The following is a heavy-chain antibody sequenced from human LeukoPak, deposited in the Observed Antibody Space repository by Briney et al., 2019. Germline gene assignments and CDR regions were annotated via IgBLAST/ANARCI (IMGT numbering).Heavy chain of an antibody. V-gene: IGHV4-28*01. Sequence: PETPCDTRAVSGYSMNSSIGWGWFRQAPGKGLEWIGYLFYSGSTFFNPSLKSRVTLSVDTSKNQFSLKMSSVTAVDTAVYYCASSRSGYDFQVENWGGGTGDTVSS. D-gene: IGHD3-22*01. J-gene: IGHJ1*01. CDR2: LFYSGST. CDR3: ASSRSGYDFQVEN. CDR1: GYSMNSSIG.